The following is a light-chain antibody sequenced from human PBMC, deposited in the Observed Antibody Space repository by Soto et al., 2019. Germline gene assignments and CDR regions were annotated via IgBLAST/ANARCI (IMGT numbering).Light chain of an antibody. CDR3: HHYET. V-gene: IGKV3-20*01. Sequence: EIVLTPSPGTLSLYTGDRATLSCRASPSVSRSCLGWYQQKPGQAPRLLMYGASIRAAGVPDRFSGSGSGTEFTLTISRLEPEDFTVYYCHHYETFGQGTKVDI. CDR2: GAS. J-gene: IGKJ1*01. CDR1: PSVSRSC.